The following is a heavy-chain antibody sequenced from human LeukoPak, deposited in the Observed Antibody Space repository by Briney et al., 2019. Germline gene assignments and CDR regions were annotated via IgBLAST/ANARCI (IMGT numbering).Heavy chain of an antibody. V-gene: IGHV1-2*02. CDR3: ARVLSGTYFTGLSH. J-gene: IGHJ4*02. CDR2: INPNSGDT. CDR1: GYSFTGYY. Sequence: ASVTVSCKTSGYSFTGYYMHWVRQAPGQGLEWMGWINPNSGDTNYAQKFQGRVTMTRDTSISTAYVELSRLRSDDTAVYYCARVLSGTYFTGLSHWGQGTLVTVSS. D-gene: IGHD1-26*01.